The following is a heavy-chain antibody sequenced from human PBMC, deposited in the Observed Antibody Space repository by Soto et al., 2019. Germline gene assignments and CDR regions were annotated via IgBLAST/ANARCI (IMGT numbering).Heavy chain of an antibody. CDR3: ATYSGVAVAAPTDAFDI. J-gene: IGHJ3*02. V-gene: IGHV1-24*01. Sequence: ASVKVSCKVSGYTLTELSMHWVRQAPGKGLEWMGGFDPEDGETIYAQKFQGRVTMTEDTSTDTAYMELSSLRSEDTAVYYCATYSGVAVAAPTDAFDIWGQGTMVTASS. CDR2: FDPEDGET. CDR1: GYTLTELS. D-gene: IGHD6-19*01.